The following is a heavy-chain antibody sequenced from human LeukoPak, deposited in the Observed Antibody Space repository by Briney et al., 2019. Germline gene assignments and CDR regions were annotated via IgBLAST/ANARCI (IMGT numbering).Heavy chain of an antibody. D-gene: IGHD3-22*01. CDR2: IKSETDGGTS. J-gene: IGHJ4*02. Sequence: PGGSLRLSCAASGFTVSSNYMSWVRQAPGKGLEWVGRIKSETDGGTSDYAAPVKGRFAISRDDSKNTLYLQMNSLKTEDTALYYCSTTLHYYDSGDKRSEDYWGQGTLVTVSS. V-gene: IGHV3-15*01. CDR3: STTLHYYDSGDKRSEDY. CDR1: GFTVSSNY.